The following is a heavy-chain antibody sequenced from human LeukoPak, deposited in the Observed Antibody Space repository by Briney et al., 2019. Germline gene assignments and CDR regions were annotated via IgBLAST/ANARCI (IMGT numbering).Heavy chain of an antibody. CDR3: ARSRSSSPYDKNLNF. CDR2: ISSSGNYI. D-gene: IGHD3-10*01. V-gene: IGHV3-21*01. J-gene: IGHJ4*02. CDR1: GFTFNSYT. Sequence: PGGSLRLSCAASGFTFNSYTRSGVREAPGKGREWVSAISSSGNYIYHADSVKGRFTISRDDAQNSVYLQMNSLKDEATAVYYCARSRSSSPYDKNLNFWGQGTLVIVSS.